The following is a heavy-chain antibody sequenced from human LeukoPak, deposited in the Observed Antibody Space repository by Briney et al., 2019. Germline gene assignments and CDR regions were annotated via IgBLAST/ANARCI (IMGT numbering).Heavy chain of an antibody. V-gene: IGHV3-21*01. J-gene: IGHJ4*02. CDR2: TDRNRYI. Sequence: GRSLRLSCAASGFTFSIHSMNCVRHAPGEGLGWGSSTDRNRYINYAHSVKGRFTISRDNAENSLYLQMNSLSAEDTAVYYCVREGGYCYGYSCRYFDHWGQGTLVTVSS. D-gene: IGHD2-15*01. CDR1: GFTFSIHS. CDR3: VREGGYCYGYSCRYFDH.